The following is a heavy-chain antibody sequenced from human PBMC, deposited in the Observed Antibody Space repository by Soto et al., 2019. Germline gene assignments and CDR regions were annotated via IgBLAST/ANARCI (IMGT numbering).Heavy chain of an antibody. CDR3: AKDVRQQLVRPTVAYYRMDV. CDR2: ISGSGGST. Sequence: GGSLRLSCAASGFTFSSYAMSWVRQAPGKGLEWVSAISGSGGSTYYADSVKGRFTISRDNSKNTLYLQMNSLRAEDTAVYYCAKDVRQQLVRPTVAYYRMDVSGPGPPATVPS. V-gene: IGHV3-23*01. J-gene: IGHJ6*02. D-gene: IGHD6-13*01. CDR1: GFTFSSYA.